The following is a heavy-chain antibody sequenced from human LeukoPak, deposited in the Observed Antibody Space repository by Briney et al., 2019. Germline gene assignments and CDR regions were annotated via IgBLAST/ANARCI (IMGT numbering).Heavy chain of an antibody. Sequence: SETLSLTYTVSGGSISSYYWSWIRQPAGKGLEWIGRIYTSGSTNYNPSLKSRVTMSVDTSKNQFSLKLSSVTAADTAVYYCARTTEAHSWRTRYYDYYMDVWGKGTTVTVSS. CDR2: IYTSGST. D-gene: IGHD6-13*01. J-gene: IGHJ6*03. V-gene: IGHV4-4*07. CDR3: ARTTEAHSWRTRYYDYYMDV. CDR1: GGSISSYY.